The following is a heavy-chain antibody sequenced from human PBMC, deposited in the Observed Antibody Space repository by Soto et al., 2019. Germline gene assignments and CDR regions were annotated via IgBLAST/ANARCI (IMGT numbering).Heavy chain of an antibody. D-gene: IGHD6-19*01. CDR3: ARVAVAGTRYDY. CDR1: GGSISSSNW. V-gene: IGHV4-4*02. CDR2: IYHSGST. J-gene: IGHJ4*02. Sequence: QVQLQESGPGLVKPSGTLSLTCAVSGGSISSSNWWSWVRQPPGKGLEWIGEIYHSGSTNYNPSLKSRVTLSVAKSKNQCPLKLSSVTAADTAVYYCARVAVAGTRYDYWGQGTLVTVSS.